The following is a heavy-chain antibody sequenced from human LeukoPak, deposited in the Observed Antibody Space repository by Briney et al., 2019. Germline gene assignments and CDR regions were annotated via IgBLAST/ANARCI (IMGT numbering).Heavy chain of an antibody. J-gene: IGHJ4*02. CDR2: IKEDGSEK. CDR3: ARYARGPLD. D-gene: IGHD6-6*01. CDR1: GFTFSNYW. V-gene: IGHV3-7*01. Sequence: PGGSLRLSCAASGFTFSNYWMIWVRQAPGKGLECVANIKEDGSEKNYVDSVKGRFTTSRDNAKNSLYLQMNSLRAEDTAVYYCARYARGPLDWGQGTLVTVSS.